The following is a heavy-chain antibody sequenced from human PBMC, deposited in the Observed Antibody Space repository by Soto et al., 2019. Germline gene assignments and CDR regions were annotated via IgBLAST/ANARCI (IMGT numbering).Heavy chain of an antibody. V-gene: IGHV1-69*12. D-gene: IGHD4-17*01. CDR1: GGTFSSYA. Sequence: QVQLVQSGAEVKKPGSSVKVSCKASGGTFSSYAISWVRQAPGQGLEWMGGIIPIFGTANHAQKFQVRVTITADESTSTDYMELSSLGSEDTAVYYCAREGAYGDYYCYGMDVWGQGTTVTVSS. J-gene: IGHJ6*02. CDR3: AREGAYGDYYCYGMDV. CDR2: IIPIFGTA.